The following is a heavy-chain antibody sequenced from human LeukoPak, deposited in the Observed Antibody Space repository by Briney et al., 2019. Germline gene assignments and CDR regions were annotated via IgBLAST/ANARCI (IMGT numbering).Heavy chain of an antibody. J-gene: IGHJ5*02. CDR3: AGTHPPMVRDLPGVWFDP. CDR2: IYYSGST. CDR1: GGSISSSSYY. D-gene: IGHD3-10*01. V-gene: IGHV4-39*07. Sequence: XSETLSLTCTVSGGSISSSSYYWGWIRQPPGKGLEWIGSIYYSGSTYYNPSLKSRVTISVDTSKNQFSLKLSSVTAADTAVYYCAGTHPPMVRDLPGVWFDPWGQGTLVTVSS.